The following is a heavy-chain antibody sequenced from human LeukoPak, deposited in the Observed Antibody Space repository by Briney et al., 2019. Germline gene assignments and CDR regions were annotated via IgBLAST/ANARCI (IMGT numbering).Heavy chain of an antibody. J-gene: IGHJ4*02. Sequence: SVKVSCKASGGTFSSYAISWVRQAPGQGIEWMGGIIPIFGTANYAQKFQGRVTITADESTSTAYMELSSLRSEDTAVYYCARGYCSSTSCYPPYYFDYWGQGTLVTVSS. CDR3: ARGYCSSTSCYPPYYFDY. CDR2: IIPIFGTA. CDR1: GGTFSSYA. V-gene: IGHV1-69*13. D-gene: IGHD2-2*01.